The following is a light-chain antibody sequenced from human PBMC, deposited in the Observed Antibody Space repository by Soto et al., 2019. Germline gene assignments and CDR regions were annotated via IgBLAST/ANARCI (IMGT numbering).Light chain of an antibody. CDR2: SNN. J-gene: IGLJ2*01. CDR1: SSNIGAGYD. CDR3: QSYDSGLVGLV. V-gene: IGLV1-40*01. Sequence: QPVLTQPPSVSGAPGQRVTISCTGSSSNIGAGYDVHWYQRLPGTAPKLLIYSNNNRPSGVPDRFSGSKSGTSASLAITGLQAEDEADYYCQSYDSGLVGLVFGTGTKLTVL.